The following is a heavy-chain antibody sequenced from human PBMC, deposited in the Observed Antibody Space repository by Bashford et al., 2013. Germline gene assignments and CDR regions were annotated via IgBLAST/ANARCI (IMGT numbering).Heavy chain of an antibody. CDR3: ARGPIHGDAFVAFDI. V-gene: IGHV3-20*04. CDR2: INFNGGRT. CDR1: GFTFDDHA. D-gene: IGHD4-17*01. Sequence: GSLRLSCSVSGFTFDDHAMGWVRQAPGKGLEWVSYINFNGGRTVYADSVRGRFTVSRDNAKSTLYLQVNSLRPEDTAVYYCARGPIHGDAFVAFDIWGQGTMVTVSS. J-gene: IGHJ3*02.